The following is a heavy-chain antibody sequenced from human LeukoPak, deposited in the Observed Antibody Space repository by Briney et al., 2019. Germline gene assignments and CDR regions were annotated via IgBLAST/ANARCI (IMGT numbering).Heavy chain of an antibody. Sequence: AGGSLRLSCAASGFTFSSYGMHWVRQAPGKGLEWVAFIRFDGNNKYYADSVKGRFTISRDNSRNTLYLQMTSLRAEDTAVYYCANSDYTPYDYSRSWYPKDWGQGTLVTVSS. V-gene: IGHV3-30*02. CDR3: ANSDYTPYDYSRSWYPKD. D-gene: IGHD6-13*01. CDR2: IRFDGNNK. J-gene: IGHJ4*02. CDR1: GFTFSSYG.